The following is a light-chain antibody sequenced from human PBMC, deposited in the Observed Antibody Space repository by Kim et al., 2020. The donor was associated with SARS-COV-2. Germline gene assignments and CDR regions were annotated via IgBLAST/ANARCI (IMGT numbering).Light chain of an antibody. CDR2: GAS. J-gene: IGKJ1*01. CDR1: QSVTSNY. Sequence: LSPGERATLSCRASQSVTSNYLAWYQQRPGQAPSLLIYGASSRATGVPDRFSGSGSGTDFTLTISRLEPEDFAVYYCQQYGNSQETFGQGTKVDIK. CDR3: QQYGNSQET. V-gene: IGKV3-20*01.